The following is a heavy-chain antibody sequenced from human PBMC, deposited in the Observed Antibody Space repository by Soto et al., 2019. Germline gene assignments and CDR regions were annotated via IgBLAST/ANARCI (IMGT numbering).Heavy chain of an antibody. J-gene: IGHJ4*02. CDR2: IYYTGST. V-gene: IGHV4-59*01. CDR3: ARVDSSGSYFDS. D-gene: IGHD3-22*01. CDR1: GGSISSYY. Sequence: SETLSLTCTVSGGSISSYYWSWIRQPPGKGLEWIVYIYYTGSTNYNPSLKSRVTLSADTSKNQFSLKLSFVTAADTAMYYCARVDSSGSYFDSWGQGTLVTVSS.